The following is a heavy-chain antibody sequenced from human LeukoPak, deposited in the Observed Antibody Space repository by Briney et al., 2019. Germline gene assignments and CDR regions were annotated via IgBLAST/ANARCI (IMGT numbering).Heavy chain of an antibody. CDR2: ISGNAGST. D-gene: IGHD3-22*01. J-gene: IGHJ1*01. CDR1: GFTFSSYA. CDR3: AKDSYSDTRGYYYDGNFNH. Sequence: PGGSLRLSCTASGFTFSSYAMTWVRQAPGKGLEWVSFISGNAGSTYYADSVKGRFTISRDNSKNTLSLQMNSLRAEDTAVYYCAKDSYSDTRGYYYDGNFNHWGQGTPVIVSS. V-gene: IGHV3-23*01.